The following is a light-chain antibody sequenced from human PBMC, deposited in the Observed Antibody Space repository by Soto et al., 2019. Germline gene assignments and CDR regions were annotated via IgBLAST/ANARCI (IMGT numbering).Light chain of an antibody. CDR1: QSVSSSY. CDR2: GAS. V-gene: IGKV3-20*01. Sequence: EIVLTQSPGTLSLSPGERATLSCRAIQSVSSSYLAWYQQKPGQAPRLLIYGASSRATGIPDRFSGSGSGTDFTLTISRLEPEDFAVYYCQQYCSSPPNTFGQGPKLEIK. J-gene: IGKJ2*01. CDR3: QQYCSSPPNT.